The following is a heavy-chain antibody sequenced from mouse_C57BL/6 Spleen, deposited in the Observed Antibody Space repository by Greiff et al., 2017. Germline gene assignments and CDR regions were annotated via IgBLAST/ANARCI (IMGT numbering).Heavy chain of an antibody. CDR3: ARVTGPFDY. V-gene: IGHV5-6*02. Sequence: EVKLVESGGDLVKPGGSLKLSCAASGFTFSSYGMSWVRQTPDKRLEWVATISSGGSYTYYPDSVKGRFTISRDNAKNTLYLQMSSLKSEDTAMYYCARVTGPFDYWGQGTTLTVSS. CDR1: GFTFSSYG. CDR2: ISSGGSYT. J-gene: IGHJ2*01. D-gene: IGHD4-1*01.